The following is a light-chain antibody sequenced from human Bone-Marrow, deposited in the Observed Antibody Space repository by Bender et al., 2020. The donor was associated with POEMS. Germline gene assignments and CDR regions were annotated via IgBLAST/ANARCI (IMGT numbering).Light chain of an antibody. CDR2: DVN. J-gene: IGLJ2*01. Sequence: QSALTQPASVSGSPGQSITISCTGTSSDLGGYNYVSWYQQHPGKAPKLMIFDVNNRPSGVSNRFSGSKSDNTASLTVSGLQADDEAYYYCSSYGGSNNLIFGGGTKVTVL. CDR1: SSDLGGYNY. V-gene: IGLV2-14*01. CDR3: SSYGGSNNLI.